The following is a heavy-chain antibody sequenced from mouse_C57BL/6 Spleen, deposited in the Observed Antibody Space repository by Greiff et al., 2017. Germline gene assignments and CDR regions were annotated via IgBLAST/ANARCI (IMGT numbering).Heavy chain of an antibody. CDR2: IYPVSGET. CDR3: ATAQATSALDY. CDR1: GYTFTDHI. V-gene: IGHV1-11*01. Sequence: QVQLQQSGAELVSPGASVTLSCKASGYTFTDHIMNWVQQRPGPGLEWIGRIYPVSGETNYNQKFMGKATFSVDQSSSTVYMVLNSLTSEDPAVYYCATAQATSALDYWGQGTSVTVSS. D-gene: IGHD3-2*02. J-gene: IGHJ4*01.